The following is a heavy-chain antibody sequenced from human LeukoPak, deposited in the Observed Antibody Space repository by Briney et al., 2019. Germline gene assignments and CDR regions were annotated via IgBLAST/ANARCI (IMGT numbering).Heavy chain of an antibody. CDR1: GGSISSSSYY. CDR3: ARLRGFYVSGSPFGYFDS. Sequence: PSETLSLTCTVSGGSISSSSYYWSWIRQPAGKGLEWIGRIYTSGSTNYNPSLKSRVTVSLDTSKNQFSLKLSSVTAADTAVYYCARLRGFYVSGSPFGYFDSWGQGTLVTVSS. CDR2: IYTSGST. D-gene: IGHD3-10*01. J-gene: IGHJ4*02. V-gene: IGHV4-61*02.